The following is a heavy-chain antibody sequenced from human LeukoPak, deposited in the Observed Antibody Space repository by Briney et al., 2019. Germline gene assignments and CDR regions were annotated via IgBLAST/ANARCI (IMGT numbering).Heavy chain of an antibody. J-gene: IGHJ4*02. V-gene: IGHV4-59*01. CDR1: GASISSNY. Sequence: SETLSLTCTVSGASISSNYWSWIRQPPGKGLEWIGYIYYSGSSNYNPSLKSRVTISVDTSKNQFSLKLSSVTAADTAVYYCARYPFDGYNYYFDYWGQGTLVTVSS. CDR2: IYYSGSS. CDR3: ARYPFDGYNYYFDY. D-gene: IGHD5-24*01.